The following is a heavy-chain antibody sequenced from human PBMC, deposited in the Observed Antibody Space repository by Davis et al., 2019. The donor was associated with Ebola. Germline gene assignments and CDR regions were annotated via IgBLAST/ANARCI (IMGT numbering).Heavy chain of an antibody. D-gene: IGHD1-26*01. V-gene: IGHV3-30*02. CDR1: GFTFSSYG. Sequence: GESLKISCAASGFTFSSYGMHWVRQAPGKGLEWVAVIWYDGSNKYYADSVKGRFTISRDNSKNTLYLQMNSLRAEDTAVYYCAKDPTTTFNIWGQGTMVTVSS. CDR3: AKDPTTTFNI. CDR2: IWYDGSNK. J-gene: IGHJ3*02.